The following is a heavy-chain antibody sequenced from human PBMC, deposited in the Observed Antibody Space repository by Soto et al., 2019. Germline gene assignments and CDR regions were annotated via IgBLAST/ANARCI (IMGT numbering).Heavy chain of an antibody. V-gene: IGHV3-7*04. Sequence: PASGFTFSSYWMSWVRQAPGKGLEWVANIKEDGSERYYVDSVKGRFTISRDNAKNSLYLQMNSLRAEDTAVYYCARATGADKEDYWGRGTLVTVSS. CDR2: IKEDGSER. CDR3: ARATGADKEDY. D-gene: IGHD3-10*01. CDR1: GFTFSSYW. J-gene: IGHJ4*02.